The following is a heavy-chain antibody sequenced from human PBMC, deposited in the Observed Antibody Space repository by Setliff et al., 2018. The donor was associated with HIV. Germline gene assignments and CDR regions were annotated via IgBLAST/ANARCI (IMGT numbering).Heavy chain of an antibody. D-gene: IGHD6-19*01. V-gene: IGHV1-46*01. CDR2: INPAGNPT. Sequence: ASVKVSCKASGYTFTSDYIHWVRQAPGQGLEWMGIINPAGNPTSYAQNFQDRVTFTRDTSATTAYMDLSSLTSEDTAVYFCAGGPVAGLMRKWGQGTQVTVSS. CDR1: GYTFTSDY. CDR3: AGGPVAGLMRK. J-gene: IGHJ4*02.